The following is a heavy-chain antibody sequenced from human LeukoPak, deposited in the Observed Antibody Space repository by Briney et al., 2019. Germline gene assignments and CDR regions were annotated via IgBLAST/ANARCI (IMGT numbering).Heavy chain of an antibody. D-gene: IGHD1-1*01. V-gene: IGHV4-30-2*01. CDR2: IYHSGST. Sequence: PSQTLSLTCAVSGGSISSGGYSWSWIRQPPGKGLEWIGYIYHSGSTYYNPSLKSRVTISVDRSKNQFSLKLSSVTAADTAVYYCARVGTNYYYMDVWGKGTTVTVSS. CDR1: GGSISSGGYS. J-gene: IGHJ6*03. CDR3: ARVGTNYYYMDV.